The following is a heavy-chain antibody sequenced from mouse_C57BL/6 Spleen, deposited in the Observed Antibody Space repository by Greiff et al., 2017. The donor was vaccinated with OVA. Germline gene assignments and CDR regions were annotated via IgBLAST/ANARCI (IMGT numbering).Heavy chain of an antibody. V-gene: IGHV1-18*01. J-gene: IGHJ2*01. CDR3: ARLGANWDVRYYFDY. CDR2: INPNNGGT. D-gene: IGHD4-1*01. CDR1: GYTFTDYN. Sequence: EVQLQQSGPELVKPGASVKIPCKASGYTFTDYNMDWVKQSHGKSLEWIGDINPNNGGTIYNQKFKGKATLTVDKSSSTAYMELRSLTSEDTAVYYCARLGANWDVRYYFDYWGQGTTLTVSS.